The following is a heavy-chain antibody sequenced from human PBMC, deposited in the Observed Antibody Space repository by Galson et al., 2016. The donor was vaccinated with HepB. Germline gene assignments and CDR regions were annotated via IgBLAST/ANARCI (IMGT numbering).Heavy chain of an antibody. CDR2: IYNGDT. CDR3: AREPHN. CDR1: GDSITTSY. Sequence: SETLSLTCTVSGDSITTSYWSWIRQPPGKGLEWIGYIYNGDTNYSPSLRGRVTISLDTSNNQFFLRLTSVTAADTAVYYCAREPHNWGQGTLVSVSS. V-gene: IGHV4-59*01. J-gene: IGHJ1*01.